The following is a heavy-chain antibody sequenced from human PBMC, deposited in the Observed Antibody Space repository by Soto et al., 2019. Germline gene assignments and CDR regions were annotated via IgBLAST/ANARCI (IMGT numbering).Heavy chain of an antibody. D-gene: IGHD3-3*01. CDR2: IYYSGST. J-gene: IGHJ5*02. CDR1: GGSISSGGYY. CDR3: ARESPLWSGYYWGFDP. Sequence: SETLSLTCTVSGGSISSGGYYWSWIRQHPGKGLEWIGYIYYSGSTYYNPSLKSRVTISVDTSKNQFSLKLSSVTAADTAVYYCARESPLWSGYYWGFDPWGQGTLVTVSS. V-gene: IGHV4-31*03.